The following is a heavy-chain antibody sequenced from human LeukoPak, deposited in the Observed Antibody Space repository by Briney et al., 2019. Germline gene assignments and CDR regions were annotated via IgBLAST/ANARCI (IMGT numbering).Heavy chain of an antibody. V-gene: IGHV3-30*03. Sequence: GGSLRLSCAASGFTFSSYGFHWVRQAPGKGLEWVAVISYDGSNKYYADSVKGRFTISRDNSKNTLYLQMNSLRAEDTAVYYCAALDRAKDAFDIWGQGTMVTVSS. CDR2: ISYDGSNK. D-gene: IGHD1-1*01. CDR1: GFTFSSYG. J-gene: IGHJ3*02. CDR3: AALDRAKDAFDI.